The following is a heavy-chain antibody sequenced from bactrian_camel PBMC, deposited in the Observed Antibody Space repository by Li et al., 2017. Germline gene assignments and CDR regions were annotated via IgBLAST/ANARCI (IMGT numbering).Heavy chain of an antibody. CDR1: GFTFSSYD. CDR2: INGDGETT. D-gene: IGHD3*01. Sequence: VQLVESGGDLVQPGGSLRLSCAASGFTFSSYDMSWVRQAPGKGLEWVSAINGDGETTFPADSVTGRSTISRDDAKNTLYLQLNSLKPEDTAVYHCAAEPRGSASWGQGTQVTVS. CDR3: AAEPRGSAS. J-gene: IGHJ6*01. V-gene: IGHV3S40*01.